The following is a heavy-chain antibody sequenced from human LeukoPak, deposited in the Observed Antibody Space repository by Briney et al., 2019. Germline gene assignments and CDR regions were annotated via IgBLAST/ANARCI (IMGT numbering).Heavy chain of an antibody. J-gene: IGHJ4*02. CDR3: AKDDAWLRFGE. CDR1: RFTFSNYA. V-gene: IGHV3-23*01. CDR2: ITGSGDIT. D-gene: IGHD3-10*01. Sequence: GGSLRLSCAASRFTFSNYAMGWVRQGPGKGLEWVSAITGSGDITYYADSVKGRFTISRDNSKNTLYLEVISLTAEDTAVYYCAKDDAWLRFGEWSQGTLVTVSS.